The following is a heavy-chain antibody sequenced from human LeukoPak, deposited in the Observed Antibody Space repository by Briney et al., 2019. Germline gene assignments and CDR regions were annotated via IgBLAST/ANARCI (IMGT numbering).Heavy chain of an antibody. CDR2: ISRDGSIT. CDR3: ARHFTTGSIDH. V-gene: IGHV3-30*04. Sequence: AGGSLRLSCAASGFILSSYDMHWVRQPPGKGLEWLAVISRDGSITYHSDSVRGRFTIFRDNSHNTLYLQMNSLRAEDTAVYYCARHFTTGSIDHWGQGNLVTVSS. CDR1: GFILSSYD. J-gene: IGHJ4*02. D-gene: IGHD3-9*01.